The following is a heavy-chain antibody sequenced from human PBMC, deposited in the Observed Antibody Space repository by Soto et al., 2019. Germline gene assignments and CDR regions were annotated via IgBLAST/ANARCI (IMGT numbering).Heavy chain of an antibody. V-gene: IGHV1-3*01. CDR3: AREGAHYTPLDH. Sequence: ASVKVSCKASGYTFTYFAIHWVRHAPGQGLEWMGWINVGNGNTGYSRKFQGRVTNARDMSASTAYIEVTRLTSEDTAIYYCAREGAHYTPLDHWGQGTLVTVSS. J-gene: IGHJ4*02. CDR2: INVGNGNT. D-gene: IGHD2-15*01. CDR1: GYTFTYFA.